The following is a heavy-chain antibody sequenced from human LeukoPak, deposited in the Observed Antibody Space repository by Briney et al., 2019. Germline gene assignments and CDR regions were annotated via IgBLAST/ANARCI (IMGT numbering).Heavy chain of an antibody. CDR2: ISAYNGNT. CDR1: GGTFSSYA. J-gene: IGHJ4*02. Sequence: ASVKVSCKASGGTFSSYAISWVRQAPGQGLEWMGWISAYNGNTNYAQKLQGRVTMTTDTSTSTAYMELRSLRSDDTAVYYCARDRYSGSYYLSYWGQGTLVTVSS. CDR3: ARDRYSGSYYLSY. V-gene: IGHV1-18*01. D-gene: IGHD1-26*01.